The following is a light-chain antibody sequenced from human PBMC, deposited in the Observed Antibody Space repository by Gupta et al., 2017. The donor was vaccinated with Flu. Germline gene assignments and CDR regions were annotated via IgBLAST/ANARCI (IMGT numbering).Light chain of an antibody. CDR2: GAS. CDR3: QEYNRWPLA. V-gene: IGKV3-15*01. J-gene: IGKJ4*01. CDR1: QSININ. Sequence: EIVVTQSPATLSVSPGERATLSCRASQSININLAWYQQRPGQSPRLLMYGASTRATGIPARFSGSGSGTEFNLTINSLQSEDFAVYYCQEYNRWPLAFGGGTNVEIK.